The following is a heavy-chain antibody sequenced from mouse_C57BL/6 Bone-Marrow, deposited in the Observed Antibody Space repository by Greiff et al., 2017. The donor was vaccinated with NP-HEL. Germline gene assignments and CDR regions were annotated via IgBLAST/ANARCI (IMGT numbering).Heavy chain of an antibody. CDR3: TGLHLYDAMDY. CDR2: IRNKANNHAT. D-gene: IGHD2-4*01. J-gene: IGHJ4*01. Sequence: EVQVVESGGGLVQPGGSMKLSCAASGFTFSDAWMDWVRQSPEKGLEWVAEIRNKANNHATYYAESVKGRFTISRDDSKSSVYLQMNSLRAEDTGIYYCTGLHLYDAMDYWGQGTSVTVSS. V-gene: IGHV6-6*01. CDR1: GFTFSDAW.